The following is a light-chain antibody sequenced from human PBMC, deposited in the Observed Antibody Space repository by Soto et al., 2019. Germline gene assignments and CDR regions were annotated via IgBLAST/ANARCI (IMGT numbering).Light chain of an antibody. CDR1: QSISSW. CDR3: QQYNSYST. V-gene: IGKV1-5*03. J-gene: IGKJ5*01. Sequence: DIQMTQSPSTLSASVGDRVTITCRASQSISSWLAWYQQKPGKAPKLLIYKASSLESGVPSRFSGSGSGTEFTLTISSLQPDDFATYYCQQYNSYSTFGQGTRLEI. CDR2: KAS.